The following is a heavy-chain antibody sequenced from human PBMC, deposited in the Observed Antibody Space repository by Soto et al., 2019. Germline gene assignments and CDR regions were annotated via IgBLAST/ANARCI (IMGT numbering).Heavy chain of an antibody. J-gene: IGHJ5*02. V-gene: IGHV4-30-4*01. Sequence: PSETLSLTCTVSGGSISSGDYYWSWIRQPPGKGLEWIGYIYYSGSTYYKPSLKSRVNISVDTSKNQYSLKLSSVTAADTAVYYCARDGGYSSSWYTLYNWFDPWGQGTLVTVSS. CDR2: IYYSGST. CDR1: GGSISSGDYY. CDR3: ARDGGYSSSWYTLYNWFDP. D-gene: IGHD6-13*01.